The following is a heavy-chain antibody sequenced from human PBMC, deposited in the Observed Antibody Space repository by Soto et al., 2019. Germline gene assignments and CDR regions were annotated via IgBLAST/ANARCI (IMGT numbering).Heavy chain of an antibody. D-gene: IGHD6-19*01. CDR2: INHSRST. CDR3: ARTPRAVAGTAGMDV. J-gene: IGHJ6*02. CDR1: GGSLSDYY. V-gene: IGHV4-34*01. Sequence: QVQLQQWGAGLLKSSETLSLTCAVYGGSLSDYYWSWIRQPPGKGLEWIGEINHSRSTNHNPSLKGRVTISVDTSKNQFSLKVSSVTAADPAVYYCARTPRAVAGTAGMDVWGQGTTVTVSS.